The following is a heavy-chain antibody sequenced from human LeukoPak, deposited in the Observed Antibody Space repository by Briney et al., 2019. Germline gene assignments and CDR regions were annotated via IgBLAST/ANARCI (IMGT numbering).Heavy chain of an antibody. V-gene: IGHV3-23*01. CDR2: ISASGGST. D-gene: IGHD5-12*01. Sequence: PGGSLRLSCAASGFTFSTYGMSWVRQAPGKGLEWVSTISASGGSTYYADSVQGRFTISRDNSKNTLYLQMNSLRAEDTAVYYCAKTDIRLRLRPNYGMDVWGQGTTVTVSS. J-gene: IGHJ6*02. CDR1: GFTFSTYG. CDR3: AKTDIRLRLRPNYGMDV.